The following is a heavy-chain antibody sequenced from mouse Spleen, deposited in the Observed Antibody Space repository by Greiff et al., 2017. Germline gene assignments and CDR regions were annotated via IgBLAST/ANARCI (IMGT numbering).Heavy chain of an antibody. CDR2: ISSGGSYT. CDR3: ARHEARITGYFDY. J-gene: IGHJ2*01. V-gene: IGHV5-9-3*01. CDR1: GFTFSSYA. Sequence: EVKLVESGGGLVKPGGSLKLSCAASGFTFSSYAMSWVRQTPEKRLEWVATISSGGSYTYYPDSVKGRFTISRDNAKNTLYLQMSSLRSEDTAMYYCARHEARITGYFDYWGQGTTLTVSS. D-gene: IGHD2-4*01.